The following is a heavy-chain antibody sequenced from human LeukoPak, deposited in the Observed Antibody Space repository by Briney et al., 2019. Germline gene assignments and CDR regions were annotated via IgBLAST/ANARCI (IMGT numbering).Heavy chain of an antibody. V-gene: IGHV3-23*01. Sequence: GGTLRLSCAASGFTFSSYAMNWVRQAPGKGLERVSAISGSSGRTYYADFVKGRFTISRDNSKNTLYLQMNSLRAGDTAIYFCAKPARTDYTDYWGQGTLVTVSS. CDR1: GFTFSSYA. CDR2: ISGSSGRT. D-gene: IGHD1-14*01. J-gene: IGHJ4*02. CDR3: AKPARTDYTDY.